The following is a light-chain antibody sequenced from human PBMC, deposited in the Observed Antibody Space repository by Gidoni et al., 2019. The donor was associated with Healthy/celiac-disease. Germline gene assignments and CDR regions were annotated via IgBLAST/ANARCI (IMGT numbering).Light chain of an antibody. CDR2: AAS. CDR1: QRISSY. CDR3: QQSYSTLT. Sequence: IQITHALSSLSASVGDRVTHTCRASQRISSYLNWYQQKPGKAPKLLIYAASSLQSGVTSRCSGSGSGTDFTLTISRLQHEDFATYYCQQSYSTLTFGPGTKVDIK. V-gene: IGKV1-39*01. J-gene: IGKJ3*01.